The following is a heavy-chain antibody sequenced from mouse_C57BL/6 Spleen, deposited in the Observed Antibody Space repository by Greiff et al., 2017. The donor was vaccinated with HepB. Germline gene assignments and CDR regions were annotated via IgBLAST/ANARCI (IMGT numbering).Heavy chain of an antibody. D-gene: IGHD3-3*01. CDR3: ARYGAGKYFDY. J-gene: IGHJ2*01. CDR2: IRNKANGYTT. CDR1: GFTFTDYY. V-gene: IGHV7-3*01. Sequence: EVKLVESGGGLVQPGGSLSLSCAASGFTFTDYYMSWVRQPPGKALEWLGFIRNKANGYTTEYSASVKGRFTISRDNSQSILYLQMNALRAEDSATYYCARYGAGKYFDYWGQGTTLTVSS.